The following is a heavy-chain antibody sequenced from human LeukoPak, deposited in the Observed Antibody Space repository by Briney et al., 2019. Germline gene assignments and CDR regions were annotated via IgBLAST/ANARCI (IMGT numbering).Heavy chain of an antibody. J-gene: IGHJ6*02. D-gene: IGHD1-1*01. CDR1: GFTFSSYG. V-gene: IGHV3-33*01. CDR3: ARGNGDYYYYGMDV. CDR2: IWYDGSNK. Sequence: GGSLRLSRAASGFTFSSYGMHWVRQAPGKGLEWVAVIWYDGSNKYYADSVKGRFTISSDNSKNTLYLQMNSLRAEDTAVYYCARGNGDYYYYGMDVWGQGTTVTISS.